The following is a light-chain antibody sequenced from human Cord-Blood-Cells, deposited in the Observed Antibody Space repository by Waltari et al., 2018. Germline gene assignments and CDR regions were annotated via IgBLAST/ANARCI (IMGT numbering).Light chain of an antibody. CDR3: QQRSNWPLT. Sequence: EIVLTQSPATLSLSPGERATLSCRASQSVSSYLAWYQQKPGQAPRLLIYDASNRATGSPARFSGSGSGTDFTLTISSLEPGDFAVYYCQQRSNWPLTFGGGTKVEIK. V-gene: IGKV3-11*01. J-gene: IGKJ4*01. CDR2: DAS. CDR1: QSVSSY.